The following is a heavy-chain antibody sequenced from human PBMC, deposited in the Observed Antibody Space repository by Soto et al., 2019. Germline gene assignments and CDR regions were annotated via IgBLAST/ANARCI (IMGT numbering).Heavy chain of an antibody. CDR3: ARDHHKYSYGPDYYYYSMDV. CDR1: GYTFTSYD. V-gene: IGHV1-46*03. D-gene: IGHD5-18*01. CDR2: INPRGGST. Sequence: ASVKCACNASGYTFTSYDMHWVRQAPGQGREWMGIINPRGGSTSYAQKFQGRVAMTRDTSTSTAYMALSSLRSEDTAVYYCARDHHKYSYGPDYYYYSMDVWGKGTTVTVSS. J-gene: IGHJ6*03.